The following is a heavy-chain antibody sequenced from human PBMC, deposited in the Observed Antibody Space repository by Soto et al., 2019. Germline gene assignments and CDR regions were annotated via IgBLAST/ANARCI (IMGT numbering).Heavy chain of an antibody. CDR2: ISSSSSTI. V-gene: IGHV3-48*02. CDR1: GFTFSSYS. D-gene: IGHD3-3*01. CDR3: ARDYLKEYYDFWSGPDAFDI. Sequence: EVQLVESGGGLVQPGGSLRLSCAASGFTFSSYSMNWVRQAPGKGLEWVSYISSSSSTIYYADSVKGRFTISRDNAKNSLYLQMNSLRDEDTAVYYCARDYLKEYYDFWSGPDAFDIWGQGTMVTVSS. J-gene: IGHJ3*02.